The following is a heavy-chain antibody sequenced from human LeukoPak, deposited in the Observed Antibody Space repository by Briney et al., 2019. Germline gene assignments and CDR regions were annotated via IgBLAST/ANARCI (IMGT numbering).Heavy chain of an antibody. CDR1: GGSFSGYY. CDR3: ARDTESYGYYLYFDY. V-gene: IGHV4-34*01. CDR2: INHSGST. Sequence: SETLSLTCAVYGGSFSGYYWSWIRQPPGKGLEWIGEINHSGSTNYNPSLKSRVTISVDTSKNQFSLKLSSVTAADTAVYYCARDTESYGYYLYFDYWGQGTLVTVSS. D-gene: IGHD5-18*01. J-gene: IGHJ4*02.